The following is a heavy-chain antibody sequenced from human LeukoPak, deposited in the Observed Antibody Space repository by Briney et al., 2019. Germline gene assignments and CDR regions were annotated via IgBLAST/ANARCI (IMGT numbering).Heavy chain of an antibody. D-gene: IGHD3-22*01. J-gene: IGHJ1*01. Sequence: PGGSLGLSCAASGFTFSSYGMHWVRQAPGKGLEWVAVISYDGSNKYYADSVKGRFTISRDNSKNTLYLQMNSLRAEDTAVYYCAKDLQSYYYDSSGYYPHFQHWGQGTLVADCS. V-gene: IGHV3-30*18. CDR3: AKDLQSYYYDSSGYYPHFQH. CDR2: ISYDGSNK. CDR1: GFTFSSYG.